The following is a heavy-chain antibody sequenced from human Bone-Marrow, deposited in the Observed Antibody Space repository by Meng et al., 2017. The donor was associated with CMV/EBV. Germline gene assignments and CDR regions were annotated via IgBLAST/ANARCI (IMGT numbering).Heavy chain of an antibody. V-gene: IGHV4-39*01. J-gene: IGHJ5*02. CDR2: IYYSGST. CDR3: SLILWPEVGP. Sequence: GSLRLSCTVSGGSISSSSYYWGWLRQPPGKGLEWIGSIYYSGSTYYNPSLKSRVTISVDTSKNQFSLKLSSVTAADTAVYYCSLILWPEVGPWGQGTLVTVSS. D-gene: IGHD3-10*01. CDR1: GGSISSSSYY.